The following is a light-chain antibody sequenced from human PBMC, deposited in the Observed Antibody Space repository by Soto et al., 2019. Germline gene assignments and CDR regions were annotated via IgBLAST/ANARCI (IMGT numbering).Light chain of an antibody. CDR2: WAS. CDR3: QQYYSTPQT. Sequence: DIVMTQSPDSLAVSLGERATINCKSSQSVLYSSNNKNYLAWYQQKPGQPPKMLIYWASTRESGVPDRFSGSGSGRDFTLTISRLQAEDVAVYYCQQYYSTPQTFDQGTKVEIK. V-gene: IGKV4-1*01. CDR1: QSVLYSSNNKNY. J-gene: IGKJ1*01.